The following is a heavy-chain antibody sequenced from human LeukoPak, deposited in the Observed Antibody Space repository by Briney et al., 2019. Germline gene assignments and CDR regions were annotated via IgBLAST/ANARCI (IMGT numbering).Heavy chain of an antibody. Sequence: SETLSLTCTVSGGSISSYYWSWIRQPPGKGLEWIGYIYYSGSTNYNPSLKSRVTISVDTSKNQFSLKLSSVTAADTAVYYCARLSVPTAGYCSSTSCRLPYYYYGMDVWGQGTTVTVSS. D-gene: IGHD2-2*01. CDR3: ARLSVPTAGYCSSTSCRLPYYYYGMDV. V-gene: IGHV4-59*08. CDR2: IYYSGST. J-gene: IGHJ6*02. CDR1: GGSISSYY.